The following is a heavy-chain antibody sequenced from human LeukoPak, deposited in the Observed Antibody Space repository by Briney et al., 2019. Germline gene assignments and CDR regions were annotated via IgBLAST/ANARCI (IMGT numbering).Heavy chain of an antibody. CDR1: GFNFSSYE. Sequence: PGGSLRLSCAASGFNFSSYEMNWVRQAPGKGLEWVSYISTSDSTMYYADSVKGRFTISRDNAKNSLYLQMDSLRVEDTGIYYCARDLGTHGGYVDPWGQGTLVTVSS. CDR3: ARDLGTHGGYVDP. V-gene: IGHV3-48*03. CDR2: ISTSDSTM. D-gene: IGHD5-12*01. J-gene: IGHJ5*02.